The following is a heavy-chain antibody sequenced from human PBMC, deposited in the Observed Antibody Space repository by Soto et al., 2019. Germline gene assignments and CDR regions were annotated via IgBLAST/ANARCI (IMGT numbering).Heavy chain of an antibody. CDR2: ISGSGGST. Sequence: GGSLRLSCAASGFTFSSYAMSWARQAPGKVLEWVSAISGSGGSTYYADSVKGRFTISRDNSKNTLYLQMNSLRAEDTAVYYFAKSPQRLINYYASQYYFDYWGQGTLVTVSS. J-gene: IGHJ4*02. CDR3: AKSPQRLINYYASQYYFDY. D-gene: IGHD3-22*01. CDR1: GFTFSSYA. V-gene: IGHV3-23*01.